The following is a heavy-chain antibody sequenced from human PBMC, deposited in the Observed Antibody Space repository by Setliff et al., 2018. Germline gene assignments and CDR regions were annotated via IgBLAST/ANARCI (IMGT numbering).Heavy chain of an antibody. D-gene: IGHD3-10*01. V-gene: IGHV1-69*05. CDR1: GYTFTSYA. Sequence: SVKVSCKASGYTFTSYAISWVRQAPGQGLEWMGGIIPIFGTANYAQKFQGRVTITTDESTSTAYMELSSLRSEDTAVYYCARGSDTGPYYFDYWGQGTLVTVSS. CDR3: ARGSDTGPYYFDY. J-gene: IGHJ4*02. CDR2: IIPIFGTA.